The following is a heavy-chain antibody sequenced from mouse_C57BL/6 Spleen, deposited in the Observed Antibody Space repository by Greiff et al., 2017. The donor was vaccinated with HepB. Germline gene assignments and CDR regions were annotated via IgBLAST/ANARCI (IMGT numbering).Heavy chain of an antibody. D-gene: IGHD2-3*01. CDR1: GYSFTGYY. Sequence: VQLQQSGPELVKPGASVKISCKASGYSFTGYYMNWVKQSPEKSLEWIGEINPSTGGTTYNQKFKAKATLTVDKSSSTAYMQLKSLTSEDSAVYYCARRGDGYPYYYAMDYWGQGTSVTVSS. CDR3: ARRGDGYPYYYAMDY. J-gene: IGHJ4*01. V-gene: IGHV1-42*01. CDR2: INPSTGGT.